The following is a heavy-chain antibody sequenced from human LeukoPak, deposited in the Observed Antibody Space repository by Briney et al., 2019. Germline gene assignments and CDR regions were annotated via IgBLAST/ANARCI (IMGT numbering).Heavy chain of an antibody. Sequence: GGSLRLSCSASGFTFTTYGMNWVRQAPGKGLEWMGIIYPGDSDTRYSPSFQGQVTISADKSISTAYLQWSSLKASDTAMYYCARRGSGWQNWFDPWGQGTLVTVSS. CDR2: IYPGDSDT. V-gene: IGHV5-51*01. CDR1: GFTFTTYG. D-gene: IGHD6-19*01. J-gene: IGHJ5*02. CDR3: ARRGSGWQNWFDP.